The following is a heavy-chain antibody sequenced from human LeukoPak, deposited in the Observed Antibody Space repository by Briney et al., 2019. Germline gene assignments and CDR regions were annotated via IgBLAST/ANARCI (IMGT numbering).Heavy chain of an antibody. J-gene: IGHJ4*02. Sequence: ASVKVSCKASGYTFTSYGISWVRQAPGQGLEWMGWISAYNGNTNYAQKLQGRVTMTTDTSTSTAYMELRSLRSDDTAVYYCARNAEDYDYAWGSYRYPSFFDYWGQGTLVTVSS. D-gene: IGHD3-16*02. CDR1: GYTFTSYG. CDR2: ISAYNGNT. CDR3: ARNAEDYDYAWGSYRYPSFFDY. V-gene: IGHV1-18*01.